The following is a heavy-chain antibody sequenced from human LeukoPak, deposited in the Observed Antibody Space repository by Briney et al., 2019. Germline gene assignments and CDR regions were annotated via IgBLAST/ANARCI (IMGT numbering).Heavy chain of an antibody. CDR3: ARTSRTTAVTTVLYFDY. J-gene: IGHJ4*02. Sequence: GGSLRLSCAASGFTFSTYDMHWVRQAPGKGLEWVSAIGPSADTYYSESVKGRFTISRENAKSSLYLQMHSLRGEDTAVYYCARTSRTTAVTTVLYFDYWGQGTLVTVSS. V-gene: IGHV3-13*01. CDR2: IGPSADT. D-gene: IGHD4-17*01. CDR1: GFTFSTYD.